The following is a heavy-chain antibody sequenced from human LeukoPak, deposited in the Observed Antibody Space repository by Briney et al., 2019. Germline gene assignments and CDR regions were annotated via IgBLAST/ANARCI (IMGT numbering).Heavy chain of an antibody. Sequence: GGSLRLSCAASGFTFSSYAMHWVRQAPGKGLEWVAVISYDGSNKYYADSVKGRFTISRDNSKNTLYLQMNSLRAEDTAVYYCAREKSSSSLFDYWGQGTLVTVSS. J-gene: IGHJ4*02. CDR2: ISYDGSNK. CDR1: GFTFSSYA. V-gene: IGHV3-30-3*01. D-gene: IGHD6-13*01. CDR3: AREKSSSSLFDY.